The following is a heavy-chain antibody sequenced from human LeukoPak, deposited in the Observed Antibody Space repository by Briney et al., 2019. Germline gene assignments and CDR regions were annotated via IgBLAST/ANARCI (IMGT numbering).Heavy chain of an antibody. CDR2: ISGSGGST. D-gene: IGHD2-2*03. V-gene: IGHV3-23*01. Sequence: PGGSLRLSCAASGFTFSSYSMSWVRQAPGKGLEWVSAISGSGGSTYYADSVKGRFTISRDNSKNTLYLQMDRLRAEDTAVYYCAKNVDIVVVPAARDYYYYGMDVWGQGTTVTVSS. CDR3: AKNVDIVVVPAARDYYYYGMDV. J-gene: IGHJ6*02. CDR1: GFTFSSYS.